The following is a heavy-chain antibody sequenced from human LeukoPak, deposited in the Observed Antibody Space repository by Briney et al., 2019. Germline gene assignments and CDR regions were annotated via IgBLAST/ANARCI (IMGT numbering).Heavy chain of an antibody. V-gene: IGHV4-59*08. J-gene: IGHJ3*02. CDR2: IYYSGST. CDR1: GGSISSYY. Sequence: SETLSLTCTVSGGSISSYYWSWIRQPPGKGLEWIGYIYYSGSTNYNPSLKSRVTISVDTPKNQFSLKLSSATAADTAVYYCARLSAVVTSDAFDIWGQGTMVTVSS. D-gene: IGHD4-23*01. CDR3: ARLSAVVTSDAFDI.